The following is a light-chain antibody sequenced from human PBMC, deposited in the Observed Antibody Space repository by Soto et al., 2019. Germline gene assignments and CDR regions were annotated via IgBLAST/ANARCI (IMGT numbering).Light chain of an antibody. CDR3: HQHGSSPRT. CDR2: AAS. Sequence: EVVLTQSPGTLSLSPGERATLSCRASQSVSSDYLAWYQQKPGQAPRLLIYAASSRATGIPDRFSGSGSGTDFTLTISRLEPEDFAVFYCHQHGSSPRTFGQGTKVE. J-gene: IGKJ1*01. CDR1: QSVSSDY. V-gene: IGKV3-20*01.